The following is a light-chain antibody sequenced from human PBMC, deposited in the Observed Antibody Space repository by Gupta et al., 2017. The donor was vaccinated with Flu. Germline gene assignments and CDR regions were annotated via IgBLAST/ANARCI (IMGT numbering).Light chain of an antibody. J-gene: IGLJ3*02. Sequence: HKGCIISWHRQQPGKAPRILMKVEESGTYNKGSGVPDRFSGSISGADRYLSISSVQSEDEADYYCETWDTDTRTRVFGGGTTLTVL. V-gene: IGLV4-60*03. CDR1: HKGCI. CDR2: VEESGTY. CDR3: ETWDTDTRTRV.